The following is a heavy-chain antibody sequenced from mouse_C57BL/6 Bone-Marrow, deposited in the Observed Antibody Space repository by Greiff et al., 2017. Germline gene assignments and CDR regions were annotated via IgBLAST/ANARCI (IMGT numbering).Heavy chain of an antibody. V-gene: IGHV5-6*01. D-gene: IGHD4-1*01. J-gene: IGHJ4*01. CDR2: ISSGGSYT. CDR3: ARHWDGYAMDY. Sequence: EVKLMESGGDLVKPGGSLKLSCAASGFTFSSYGMSWVRQTPDKRLEWVATISSGGSYTYYPDSVKGRFTISRDNAKNTLYLQMISLKAEDTAMYYCARHWDGYAMDYWGQGTSVTVSS. CDR1: GFTFSSYG.